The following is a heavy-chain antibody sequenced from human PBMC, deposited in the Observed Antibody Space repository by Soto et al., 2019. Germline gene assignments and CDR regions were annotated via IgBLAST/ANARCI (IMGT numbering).Heavy chain of an antibody. CDR2: IWYDGSNK. J-gene: IGHJ6*02. V-gene: IGHV3-33*01. CDR3: ARDWYGMDV. Sequence: QVQLVESGGGVVQPGRSLRLSCAASGFTFSSYGMHWVRQAPGKGLEWVAVIWYDGSNKYYADSVKGRFTISRDNSKNTVYLQMNSLRAGDTAGYYCARDWYGMDVWGQGTTVAVSS. CDR1: GFTFSSYG.